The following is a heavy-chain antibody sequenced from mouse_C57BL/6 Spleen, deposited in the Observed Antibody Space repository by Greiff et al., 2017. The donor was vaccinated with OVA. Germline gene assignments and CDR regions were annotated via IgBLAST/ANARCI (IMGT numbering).Heavy chain of an antibody. V-gene: IGHV1-81*01. CDR1: GYTFTSYG. J-gene: IGHJ4*01. CDR3: ARPSLMITTTTDYYAMDY. D-gene: IGHD2-4*01. CDR2: IYPRSGNT. Sequence: VQLQESGAELARPGASVKLSCKASGYTFTSYGISWVKQRTGQGLEWIGEIYPRSGNTYYNEKFKGKATLTADKSSSTAYMELRSLTSEDSAVYFCARPSLMITTTTDYYAMDYWGQGTSVTVSS.